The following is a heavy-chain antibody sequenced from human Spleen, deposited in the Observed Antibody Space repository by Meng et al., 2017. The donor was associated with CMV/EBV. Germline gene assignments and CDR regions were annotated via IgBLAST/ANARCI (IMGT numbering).Heavy chain of an antibody. D-gene: IGHD2-15*01. V-gene: IGHV4-34*01. CDR3: ARVGPIGSVY. CDR2: INHSGST. CDR1: GGSFSGYY. J-gene: IGHJ4*02. Sequence: SETLSLTCAVYGGSFSGYYWSWIRQPPGKGLEWIGEINHSGSTNYNPSLKSRVTISEDTSKNQFSLKLSSVTAADTAVYYCARVGPIGSVYWGQGTLVTVSS.